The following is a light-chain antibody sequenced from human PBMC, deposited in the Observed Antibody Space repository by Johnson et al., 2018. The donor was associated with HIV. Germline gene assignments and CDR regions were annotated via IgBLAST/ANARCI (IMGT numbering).Light chain of an antibody. J-gene: IGLJ1*01. CDR2: DNN. CDR1: SSNIGNNY. V-gene: IGLV1-51*01. CDR3: GTWDSSLTSYV. Sequence: QSVLTQPPSVSAAPGQKVTISCSGSSSNIGNNYVSWYQQLPGTAPKLLIYDNNKRPSGIPGLFSGSKSGPSATLGITGLQTGDEADYYCGTWDSSLTSYVFGAGTKVTVL.